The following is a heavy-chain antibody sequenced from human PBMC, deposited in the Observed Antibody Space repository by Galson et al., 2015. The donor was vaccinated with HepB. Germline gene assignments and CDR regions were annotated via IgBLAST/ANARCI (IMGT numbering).Heavy chain of an antibody. CDR3: AREYLGIVGATGLTDAFDI. D-gene: IGHD1-26*01. V-gene: IGHV3-20*01. J-gene: IGHJ3*02. CDR2: INWNGGST. Sequence: SLRLSCAASGFTFDDYGMSWVRQAPGKGLEWVSGINWNGGSTGYADSVKGRFTISRDNAKNSLYLQMNSLRAEDTALYHCAREYLGIVGATGLTDAFDIWGQGTMVTVSS. CDR1: GFTFDDYG.